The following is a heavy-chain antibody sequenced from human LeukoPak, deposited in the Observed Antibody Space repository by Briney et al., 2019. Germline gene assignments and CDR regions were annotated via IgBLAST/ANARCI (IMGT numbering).Heavy chain of an antibody. CDR2: IYYSGST. J-gene: IGHJ6*02. Sequence: SETLSLTCTVSGGSISSYYWSWIRQPPGKGLEWIGYIYYSGSTNYNPSLKSRVTISVDTSKKQFSLKLNSVTAADTAVYFCAREHYDFYGMDVWGQGTTVTVSS. D-gene: IGHD3-3*01. V-gene: IGHV4-59*01. CDR3: AREHYDFYGMDV. CDR1: GGSISSYY.